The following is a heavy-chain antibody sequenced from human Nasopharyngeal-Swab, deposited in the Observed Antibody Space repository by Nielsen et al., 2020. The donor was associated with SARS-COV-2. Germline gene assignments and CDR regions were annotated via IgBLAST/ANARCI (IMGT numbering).Heavy chain of an antibody. V-gene: IGHV3-11*04. Sequence: GGSLRLSCAASGFSFSDYYMSWLRQAPGKGLEWISYISRGDTTKYYADSVKGRFAISRDNARRSLFLQMNSLRAEDTALYYCARRAYYYDSRGFYEDYWGQGTLVTVSS. CDR1: GFSFSDYY. J-gene: IGHJ4*02. D-gene: IGHD3-22*01. CDR3: ARRAYYYDSRGFYEDY. CDR2: ISRGDTTK.